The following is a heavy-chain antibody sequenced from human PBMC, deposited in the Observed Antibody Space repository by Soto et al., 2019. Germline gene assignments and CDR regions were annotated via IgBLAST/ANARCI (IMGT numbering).Heavy chain of an antibody. CDR2: TSGSGSTT. J-gene: IGHJ4*02. CDR1: GFTFGSYE. D-gene: IGHD3-22*01. CDR3: VRGSRDYYDSSGFEY. V-gene: IGHV3-48*03. Sequence: PGGSLRLSCEASGFTFGSYEMNWVRQAPGKGLEWVSHTSGSGSTTYYADFLKGRFTIYRDNAKNSLYLQMNSLRAEDTAVYYCVRGSRDYYDSSGFEYWGQGTLVTVSS.